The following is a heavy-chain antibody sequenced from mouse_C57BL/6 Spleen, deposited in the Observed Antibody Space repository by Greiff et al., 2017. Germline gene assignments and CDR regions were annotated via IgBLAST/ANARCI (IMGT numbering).Heavy chain of an antibody. CDR1: GFTFSDAW. J-gene: IGHJ4*01. Sequence: EVKLQESGGGLVQPGGSMKLSCAASGFTFSDAWMDWVRQSPEKGLEWVAEIRNKANNHATYYAESVKGRFTISRDDSKSSVYLQMNSLRAEDTGIYYCTRGLRRGGAMDYWGQGTSVTVSS. D-gene: IGHD2-4*01. V-gene: IGHV6-6*01. CDR3: TRGLRRGGAMDY. CDR2: IRNKANNHAT.